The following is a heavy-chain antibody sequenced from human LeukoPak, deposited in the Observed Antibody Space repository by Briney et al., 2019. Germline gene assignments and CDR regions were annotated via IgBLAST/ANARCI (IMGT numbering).Heavy chain of an antibody. Sequence: SQTLSLTCTVSSGSISSGSYYWSWIRQPAGKGLEWIGRIYTSGNTNYNPSLKSRATISVDTSKNQFSLELSSVTAADTAVYYCARGGLEMATPLDYWGQGTLVTVSS. CDR3: ARGGLEMATPLDY. J-gene: IGHJ4*02. CDR2: IYTSGNT. D-gene: IGHD5-24*01. V-gene: IGHV4-61*02. CDR1: SGSISSGSYY.